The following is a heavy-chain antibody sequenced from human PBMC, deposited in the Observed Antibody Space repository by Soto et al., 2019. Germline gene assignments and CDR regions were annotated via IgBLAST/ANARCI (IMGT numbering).Heavy chain of an antibody. D-gene: IGHD1-7*01. CDR3: AKGFVNYWAFAY. J-gene: IGHJ4*02. CDR1: GFSFSTYG. CDR2: ISNDGSNK. Sequence: QVHLVESGGGVVQPGRSLRLSCAASGFSFSTYGMHWVRQAPGKGLEWVAFISNDGSNKYYADSVKGRFTISRDNSKNTLYLQMNSLRAEDTAVYYCAKGFVNYWAFAYWGQGTPVNVSS. V-gene: IGHV3-30*18.